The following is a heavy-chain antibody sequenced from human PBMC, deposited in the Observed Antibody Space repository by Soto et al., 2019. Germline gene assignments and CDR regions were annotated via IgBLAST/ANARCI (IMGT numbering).Heavy chain of an antibody. V-gene: IGHV4-34*01. Sequence: SETLSLTCAVYGGSFSGYCWSWIRQPPGKGLEWIGEINHSGSTNYNPSLKSRVTISVDTSKNQFSLKLSSVTAADTAVYYCATIPRNYYYYYYMDVWGKGTTVTVS. CDR1: GGSFSGYC. CDR2: INHSGST. J-gene: IGHJ6*03. CDR3: ATIPRNYYYYYYMDV.